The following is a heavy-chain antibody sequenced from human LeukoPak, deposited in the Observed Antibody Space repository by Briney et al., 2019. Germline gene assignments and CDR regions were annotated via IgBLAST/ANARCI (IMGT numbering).Heavy chain of an antibody. V-gene: IGHV3-23*01. CDR2: ISGSGGST. CDR1: GFTFSSYA. CDR3: AKARDYYGSGSAFDY. D-gene: IGHD3-10*01. Sequence: GGSLRLSCAASGFTFSSYAMSWVRQAPGKGLEWVSAISGSGGSTYYADSVKGRFTISRDNSKNMLYLQMNSLRAEDTAVYYCAKARDYYGSGSAFDYWGQGTLVTVSS. J-gene: IGHJ4*02.